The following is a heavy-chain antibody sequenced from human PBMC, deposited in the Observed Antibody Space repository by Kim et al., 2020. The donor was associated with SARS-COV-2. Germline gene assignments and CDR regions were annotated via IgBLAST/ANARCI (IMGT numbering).Heavy chain of an antibody. Sequence: GGSLRLSCAASGFTFSGSGIHWVRQAPGKGLEWVGLIRSKANGYATAYAAPVKGSFTMSRDDSKNTAYLQMNSLKTEDTAVYYCVSRECSTSRCLEYWGQATLVTVSS. V-gene: IGHV3-73*01. CDR3: VSRECSTSRCLEY. J-gene: IGHJ4*02. CDR2: IRSKANGYAT. CDR1: GFTFSGSG. D-gene: IGHD2-2*01.